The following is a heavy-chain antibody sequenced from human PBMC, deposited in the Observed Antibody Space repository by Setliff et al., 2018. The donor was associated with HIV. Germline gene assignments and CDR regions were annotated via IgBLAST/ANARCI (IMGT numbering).Heavy chain of an antibody. CDR3: ARINVLQFLEWSAKEGPFDY. V-gene: IGHV4-34*01. CDR1: GGSINGSNY. J-gene: IGHJ4*02. CDR2: MNHSGSR. D-gene: IGHD3-3*01. Sequence: PSETLSLTCAVSGGSINGSNYWSWIRQPPGKGLEWIGEMNHSGSRKYNPSLKSRVTMSVDTSKRQFSLNLTSVTAADTAVYYCARINVLQFLEWSAKEGPFDYWGQGTPVTVSS.